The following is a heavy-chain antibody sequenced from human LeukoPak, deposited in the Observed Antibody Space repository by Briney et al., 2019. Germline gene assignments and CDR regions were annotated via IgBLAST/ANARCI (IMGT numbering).Heavy chain of an antibody. Sequence: GGSLRLSCAASGFTFSSYSMNWVRQAPGKGLEWVSSISSSSSYIYYADSVKGRFTISRDNAKNSLYLQMNSLRAEDRAVYYCARDRMGAAPLDYWGQGTLVTVSS. D-gene: IGHD2-15*01. J-gene: IGHJ4*02. CDR1: GFTFSSYS. V-gene: IGHV3-21*01. CDR2: ISSSSSYI. CDR3: ARDRMGAAPLDY.